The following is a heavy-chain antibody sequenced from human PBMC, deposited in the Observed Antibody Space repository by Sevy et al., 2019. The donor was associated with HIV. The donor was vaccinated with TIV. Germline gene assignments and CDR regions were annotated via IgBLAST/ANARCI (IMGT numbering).Heavy chain of an antibody. CDR2: ISYDGSNK. J-gene: IGHJ6*02. CDR1: GFTFSSYA. Sequence: GGSLRLSCAASGFTFSSYAMHWVRQAPGKGLEWVAVISYDGSNKYYADSVKGRFTIYRDNSKNTLYLQMNSLGAEDTAVYYCARDLLAGSYSSGWYFLQDYYYYGMDVWGQGTTVTVSS. V-gene: IGHV3-30*04. CDR3: ARDLLAGSYSSGWYFLQDYYYYGMDV. D-gene: IGHD6-19*01.